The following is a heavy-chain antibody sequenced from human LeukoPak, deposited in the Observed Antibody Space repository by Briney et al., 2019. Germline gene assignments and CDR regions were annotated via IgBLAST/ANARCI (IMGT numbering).Heavy chain of an antibody. Sequence: PGGSLTLSCVASEFTHKYMSWVRQAPGKGLEWVANIKQDGSDKNYVDSVKGRFTISRDNTKNSVYLEMNSLKVEDTAVYYCAREFSWSGRDIWGQGTLVTVSS. CDR3: AREFSWSGRDI. CDR1: EFTHKY. V-gene: IGHV3-7*05. J-gene: IGHJ1*01. D-gene: IGHD1-14*01. CDR2: IKQDGSDK.